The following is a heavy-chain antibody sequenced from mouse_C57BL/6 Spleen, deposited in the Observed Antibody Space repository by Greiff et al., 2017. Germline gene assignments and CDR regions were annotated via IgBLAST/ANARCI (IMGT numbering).Heavy chain of an antibody. V-gene: IGHV1-80*01. CDR2: IYPGDGDT. Sequence: QVQLKQSGAELVKPGASVKISCKASGYAFSSYWMNWVKQRPGKGLEWIGQIYPGDGDTNYNGKFKGKATLTADKSSSTAYMQLSSLTSEDSAVYVCARRGITTVVGYFDVWGTGTTVTVSS. J-gene: IGHJ1*03. CDR3: ARRGITTVVGYFDV. CDR1: GYAFSSYW. D-gene: IGHD1-1*01.